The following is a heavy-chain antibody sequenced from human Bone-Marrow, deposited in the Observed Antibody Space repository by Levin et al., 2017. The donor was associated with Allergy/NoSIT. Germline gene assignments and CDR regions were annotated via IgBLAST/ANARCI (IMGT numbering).Heavy chain of an antibody. V-gene: IGHV3-33*06. CDR3: AKDISQYTAMTTGDIDY. Sequence: GGSLRLSCVASGFTFSAYGMHWVRQAPGKGLEWVSVIWFDGSNSYYADSVKGRFTISRDNSRNTLFLQMNNLRAEDTARYYCAKDISQYTAMTTGDIDYWGQGILVTVSS. CDR1: GFTFSAYG. CDR2: IWFDGSNS. D-gene: IGHD5-18*01. J-gene: IGHJ4*02.